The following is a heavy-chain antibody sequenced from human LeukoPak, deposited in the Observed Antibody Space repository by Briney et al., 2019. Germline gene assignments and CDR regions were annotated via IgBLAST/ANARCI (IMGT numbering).Heavy chain of an antibody. J-gene: IGHJ4*02. V-gene: IGHV3-48*03. Sequence: PGGSLRLSCAASGFTFSSYEMNWVRQAPGKGLEWVSYISSSGSTIYYADSVKGRFTISRDNAKNSLYLQMNSLRAEDTAIYYCARAWSYSGYDFYLDYWGQGTLVTVSS. CDR2: ISSSGSTI. CDR1: GFTFSSYE. CDR3: ARAWSYSGYDFYLDY. D-gene: IGHD5-12*01.